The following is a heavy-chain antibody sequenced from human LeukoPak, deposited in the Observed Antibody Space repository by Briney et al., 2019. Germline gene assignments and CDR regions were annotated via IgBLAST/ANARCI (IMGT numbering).Heavy chain of an antibody. D-gene: IGHD3-22*01. CDR1: RFTVSSNY. V-gene: IGHV3-53*01. J-gene: IGHJ6*02. CDR2: TYSGGST. Sequence: PGGSLRLSCAASRFTVSSNYMSWVRQAPGKGLEWVSVTYSGGSTYYADSVKGRFTISRDNSKNTLYLQMNSLRAEDTAVYYCARVLIVVVINGMDVWGQGTTVTVSS. CDR3: ARVLIVVVINGMDV.